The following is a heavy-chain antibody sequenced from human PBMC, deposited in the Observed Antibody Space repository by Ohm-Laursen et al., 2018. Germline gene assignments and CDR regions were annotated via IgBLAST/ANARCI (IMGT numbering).Heavy chain of an antibody. V-gene: IGHV3-33*01. CDR2: IWYDGSNK. CDR1: GFTFSSYG. J-gene: IGHJ6*02. D-gene: IGHD1-7*01. CDR3: ARRGNWNYLMYYYGMDV. Sequence: SLRLSCSASGFTFSSYGMHWVRQAPGKGLEWVAVIWYDGSNKYYADSVKGRFTISRDNSKNTLYLQMNSLRAEYTAVYYCARRGNWNYLMYYYGMDVWGQGTTVTVSS.